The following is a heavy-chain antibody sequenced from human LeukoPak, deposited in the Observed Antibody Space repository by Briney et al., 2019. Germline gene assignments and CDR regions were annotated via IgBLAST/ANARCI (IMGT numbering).Heavy chain of an antibody. CDR2: ISGSGGST. V-gene: IGHV3-23*01. Sequence: PGGSLRLSCAASGFTFSSYGMSWVRQAPGKGLEWVSAISGSGGSTYYADSVKGRFTISRDNSKNTLYLQMNSLRAEDTAVYYCAKDQYYEVSSGWDGGFDYWGQGTLVTVSS. D-gene: IGHD6-19*01. CDR1: GFTFSSYG. CDR3: AKDQYYEVSSGWDGGFDY. J-gene: IGHJ4*02.